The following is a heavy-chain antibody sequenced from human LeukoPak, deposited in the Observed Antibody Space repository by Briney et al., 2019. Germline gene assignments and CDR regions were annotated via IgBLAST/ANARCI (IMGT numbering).Heavy chain of an antibody. Sequence: SESLSLTFAVYGGSFSGYYWSWIRQPPGKGREWIWEINHSGSTNYNPSLKSRVTISVDTSKNQFSLKLSSVTAADTAVYYCARGPPYYDILPGYYNGKYFQHWGQGTLVTVSS. CDR1: GGSFSGYY. CDR2: INHSGST. D-gene: IGHD3-9*01. V-gene: IGHV4-34*01. CDR3: ARGPPYYDILPGYYNGKYFQH. J-gene: IGHJ1*01.